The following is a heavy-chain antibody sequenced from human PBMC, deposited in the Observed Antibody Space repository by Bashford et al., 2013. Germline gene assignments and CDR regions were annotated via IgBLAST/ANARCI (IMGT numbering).Heavy chain of an antibody. CDR3: AKVARFVASILAYYYYCGFDV. J-gene: IGHJ6*02. Sequence: VRQAPGKGLECVSYSFNNDVAIYYADSVRGRFTISRDNSKNTLYLQMNSLRAEDTAVYYCAKVARFVASILAYYYYCGFDVWGQGTTVTVSS. CDR2: SFNNDVAI. D-gene: IGHD3-3*01. V-gene: IGHV3-23*01.